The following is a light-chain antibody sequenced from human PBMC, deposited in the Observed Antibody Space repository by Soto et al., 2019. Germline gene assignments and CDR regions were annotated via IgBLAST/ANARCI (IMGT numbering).Light chain of an antibody. CDR1: DNIAPW. J-gene: IGKJ1*01. Sequence: DIQMTQSPSTLSASVGDRVAITCRASDNIAPWVAWYQQKPGKAPKLLIYKAANLADEVPSRFAGSGSGTDFTLTITRPQPDDFATYYCQHYNSFSRTFGQGTKVDIK. V-gene: IGKV1-5*03. CDR3: QHYNSFSRT. CDR2: KAA.